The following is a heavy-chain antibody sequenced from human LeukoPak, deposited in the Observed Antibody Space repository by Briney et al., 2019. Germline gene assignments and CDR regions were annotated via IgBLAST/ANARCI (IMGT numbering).Heavy chain of an antibody. J-gene: IGHJ5*02. CDR3: ARTPRGLPSFNWFDP. V-gene: IGHV1-18*01. Sequence: ASVKVSCKASGYTFTRYGINWVRQAPGQGLEWVGWISPYNGNTNSAQKLQGRVTMTTDTSTTTAYMELRSLRSDDTAVYYCARTPRGLPSFNWFDPWGQGTLVTVSS. D-gene: IGHD3-10*01. CDR1: GYTFTRYG. CDR2: ISPYNGNT.